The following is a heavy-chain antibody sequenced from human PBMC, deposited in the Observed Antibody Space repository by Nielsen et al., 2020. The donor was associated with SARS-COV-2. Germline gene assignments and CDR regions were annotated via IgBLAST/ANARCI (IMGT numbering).Heavy chain of an antibody. CDR1: GGSISSGDYY. CDR2: IYYSGST. V-gene: IGHV4-30-4*02. J-gene: IGHJ4*02. CDR3: AREHRDNYFDY. Sequence: SETLSLTCTVSGGSISSGDYYWSWIRQPPGKGLEWIGYIYYSGSTYYNPSLKSRVTISVDTSKNQFSLKLNSVTAADTAVYYCAREHRDNYFDYWGQGTLVTVSS.